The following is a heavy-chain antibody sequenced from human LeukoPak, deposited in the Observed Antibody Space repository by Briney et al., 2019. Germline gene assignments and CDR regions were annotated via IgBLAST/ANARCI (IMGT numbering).Heavy chain of an antibody. V-gene: IGHV1-69*13. Sequence: ASVKVSCKASGCTFSSYAISWVRQAPGQGLEWMGGIIPIFGTANYAQKFQGRVTITADESTSTAYMELSSLRSEDTAVYYCARDYYDSSGYFVYWGQGTLVTVSS. CDR3: ARDYYDSSGYFVY. D-gene: IGHD3-22*01. J-gene: IGHJ4*02. CDR1: GCTFSSYA. CDR2: IIPIFGTA.